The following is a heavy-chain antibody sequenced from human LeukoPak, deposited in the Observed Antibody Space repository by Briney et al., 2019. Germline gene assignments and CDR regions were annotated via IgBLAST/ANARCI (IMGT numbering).Heavy chain of an antibody. D-gene: IGHD2/OR15-2a*01. CDR1: GGSFSGYY. V-gene: IGHV4-34*01. CDR2: INHSGST. CDR3: ARFYGLYYYGMDV. Sequence: SETLSLTCAVYGGSFSGYYWSWIRQPPGKGLEWIGEINHSGSTNYNPSLKSRVTISVDTSKNQFSLKLSSVTAADTAVYYCARFYGLYYYGMDVWGQGTTVTVSS. J-gene: IGHJ6*02.